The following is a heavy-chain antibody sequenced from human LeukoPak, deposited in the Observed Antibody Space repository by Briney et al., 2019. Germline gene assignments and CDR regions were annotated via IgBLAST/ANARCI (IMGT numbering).Heavy chain of an antibody. CDR3: ARNFDMKEFDP. Sequence: GASVKVSCKASGYTFTGYYMNWVRQAPGQGLEWMWRINSDSGFTKYAQKFQGRVTMTRDTSITTVYMDLTRLTSDDTPVYYCARNFDMKEFDPWGQGALVTVSS. CDR1: GYTFTGYY. CDR2: INSDSGFT. D-gene: IGHD3-9*01. V-gene: IGHV1-2*06. J-gene: IGHJ5*02.